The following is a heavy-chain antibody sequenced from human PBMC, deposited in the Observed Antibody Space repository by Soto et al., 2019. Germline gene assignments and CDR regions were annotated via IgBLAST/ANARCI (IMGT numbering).Heavy chain of an antibody. CDR1: NGLITNAVYT. CDR2: IYYRGSA. J-gene: IGHJ3*02. V-gene: IGHV4-30-4*01. Sequence: SVTMVPWPTVSNGLITNAVYTRAQKYKAPATAVAWFGYIYYRGSAYYNPSLKSRVTISVDTSKTQFSLRLSSVTAADRAVYYCANLYLITFGGVIGPNEEFDIWGPGIMVPVSS. CDR3: ANLYLITFGGVIGPNEEFDI. D-gene: IGHD3-16*02.